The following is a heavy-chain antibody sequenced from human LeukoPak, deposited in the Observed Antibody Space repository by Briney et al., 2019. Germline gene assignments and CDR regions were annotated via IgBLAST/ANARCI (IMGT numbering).Heavy chain of an antibody. CDR3: AGDGRSGYPVY. CDR1: GGSISSGDYY. V-gene: IGHV4-30-4*01. J-gene: IGHJ4*02. D-gene: IGHD5-12*01. Sequence: TPSQTLSLTCTVSGGSISSGDYYWSWIRQPPGKDLEWIGYIYYSGSSYYNPSLKSRLTISVDTSKNQFSLKLSSVTAADTAVYYCAGDGRSGYPVYWGQGTLVTVSS. CDR2: IYYSGSS.